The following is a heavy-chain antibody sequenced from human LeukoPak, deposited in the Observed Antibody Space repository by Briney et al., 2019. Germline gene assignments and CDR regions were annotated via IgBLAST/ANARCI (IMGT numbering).Heavy chain of an antibody. V-gene: IGHV4-4*09. CDR2: THPSGNT. Sequence: SETLSLTCTVSGGSNNSYYWTWIRQPPGKGLEWIGYTHPSGNTNYSPSLKSRVTISIDTSRNQFSLKLSSVTAADTAVYYCARKAPKKGWFDPWGQGTLVTVSS. CDR3: ARKAPKKGWFDP. J-gene: IGHJ5*02. CDR1: GGSNNSYY.